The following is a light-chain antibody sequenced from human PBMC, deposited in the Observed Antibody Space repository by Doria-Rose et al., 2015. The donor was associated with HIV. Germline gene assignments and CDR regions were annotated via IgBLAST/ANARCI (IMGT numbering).Light chain of an antibody. Sequence: QSPGTLSLSPGERATLSCRASQSFSSTYLAWYQQKPGQAPSLLTYDGSTRATGIPDRFSASGSGTDFTLTINRLEPEDFALYYCHQYGTSWTFGQGTKVGI. CDR3: HQYGTSWT. V-gene: IGKV3-20*01. CDR1: QSFSSTY. J-gene: IGKJ1*01. CDR2: DGS.